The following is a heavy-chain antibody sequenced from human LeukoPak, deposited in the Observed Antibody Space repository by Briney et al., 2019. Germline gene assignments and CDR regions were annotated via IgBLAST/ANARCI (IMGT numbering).Heavy chain of an antibody. J-gene: IGHJ3*02. D-gene: IGHD3-22*01. CDR1: GGTFRTNA. V-gene: IGHV1-69*11. CDR3: ARQYYYDSSGYYVGGAFDI. CDR2: IIPMLGTA. Sequence: ASVKVSCKASGGTFRTNAITWVRQAPGQGLEWMGRIIPMLGTANYARKFQGRVTITTDESTSTAYMELGSLRSEDTAMYYCARQYYYDSSGYYVGGAFDIWGQGTMVTVSS.